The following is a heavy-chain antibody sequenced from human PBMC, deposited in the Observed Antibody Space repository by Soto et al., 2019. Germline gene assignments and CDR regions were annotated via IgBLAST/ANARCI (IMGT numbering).Heavy chain of an antibody. CDR1: GFTFSSYG. V-gene: IGHV3-33*01. CDR2: IWYDGSNK. J-gene: IGHJ6*02. CDR3: ARDLGVSGYVLYYYYGMDV. Sequence: GGSLRLSCAASGFTFSSYGMHWVRQAPGKGLEWVAVIWYDGSNKYYADSVKGRFTISRDNSKNTLYLQMNSLRAEDTAVYYCARDLGVSGYVLYYYYGMDVWGQGTTVTVSS. D-gene: IGHD5-12*01.